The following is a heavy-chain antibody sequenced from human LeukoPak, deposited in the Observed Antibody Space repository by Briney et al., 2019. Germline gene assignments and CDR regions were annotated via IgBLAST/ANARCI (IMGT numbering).Heavy chain of an antibody. Sequence: GGSLRLSCAASGFTFSSYTMNWVRQAPGKGLEWVSSISTSSSYIYYGDSVKGRFTISRDNAKNSLYLQMNSLRAEDTAVYYCARELGATDYWGQGTLVTVSS. J-gene: IGHJ4*02. CDR1: GFTFSSYT. CDR3: ARELGATDY. D-gene: IGHD1-26*01. CDR2: ISTSSSYI. V-gene: IGHV3-21*01.